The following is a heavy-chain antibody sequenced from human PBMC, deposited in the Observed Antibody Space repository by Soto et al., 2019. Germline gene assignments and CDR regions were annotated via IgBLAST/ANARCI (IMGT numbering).Heavy chain of an antibody. CDR3: AWDYNSGYDYWSIGSSYYYYGMDV. D-gene: IGHD5-12*01. J-gene: IGHJ6*02. CDR2: ISAYNGNT. Sequence: ASVKVSCKASGYTFTSYGISWVRQAPGQGLEWMGWISAYNGNTNYAQKLQGRVTMTTDTSTSTAYMELRSLRSDDTAVYYCAWDYNSGYDYWSIGSSYYYYGMDVWGQGTSVTVSS. V-gene: IGHV1-18*01. CDR1: GYTFTSYG.